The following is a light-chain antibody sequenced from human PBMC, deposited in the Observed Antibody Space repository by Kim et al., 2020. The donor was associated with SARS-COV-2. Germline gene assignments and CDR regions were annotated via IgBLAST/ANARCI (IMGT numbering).Light chain of an antibody. CDR3: NSRDSSGNHA. J-gene: IGLJ2*01. Sequence: SSELTQDPAVSVALGQTVRITCQGDSLRSYYASWYQQKPGQAPVLVIYGKNNRPSGIPDRFSGPSSGNTASLTITGAQAEDEADYYCNSRDSSGNHAFGGGTQLTVL. CDR1: SLRSYY. V-gene: IGLV3-19*01. CDR2: GKN.